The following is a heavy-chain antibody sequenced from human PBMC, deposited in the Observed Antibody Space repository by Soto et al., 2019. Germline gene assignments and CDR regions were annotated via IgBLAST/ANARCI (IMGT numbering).Heavy chain of an antibody. Sequence: QVQLRESGPGLVKPSQTLSLTGSVSGASVAGGSYYWSWVRQPPGKGLEWIGYIPSRGRPFYNPSLTSRGTISADTSKNQLSLQLTSVTAADTAVYYCARDTYSGYDFGLWGQGTLVTVSS. V-gene: IGHV4-30-4*01. CDR2: IPSRGRP. CDR1: GASVAGGSYY. D-gene: IGHD5-12*01. CDR3: ARDTYSGYDFGL. J-gene: IGHJ5*02.